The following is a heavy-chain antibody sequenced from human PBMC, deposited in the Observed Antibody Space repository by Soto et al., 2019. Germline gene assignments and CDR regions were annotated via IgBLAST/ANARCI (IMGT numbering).Heavy chain of an antibody. CDR3: AKATTRISMIGGMDV. J-gene: IGHJ6*02. D-gene: IGHD3-22*01. CDR2: ISWDGGST. Sequence: EVQLVESGGVVVQPWWSLRLSCAASGFTFDDYAMHWVRQAPGKGLEWVSLISWDGGSTYYADSVKGRFTIYRDNRKSSLYLQMNSVRAEDTALYYCAKATTRISMIGGMDVWGQGTTVTVS. CDR1: GFTFDDYA. V-gene: IGHV3-43D*04.